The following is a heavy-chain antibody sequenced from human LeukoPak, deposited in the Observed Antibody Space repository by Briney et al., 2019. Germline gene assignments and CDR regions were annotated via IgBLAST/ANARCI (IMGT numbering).Heavy chain of an antibody. J-gene: IGHJ4*02. D-gene: IGHD4-17*01. CDR2: IIPIFGTA. CDR3: ASYGDLPGGFDY. Sequence: SVKVSCKASGGTFSSYAISWVRQAPGQGLEWMGGIIPIFGTANYAQKFQGRVTITADESTSTAYMELSSLRSEDTAVYYCASYGDLPGGFDYWGQGTLVTVSS. CDR1: GGTFSSYA. V-gene: IGHV1-69*13.